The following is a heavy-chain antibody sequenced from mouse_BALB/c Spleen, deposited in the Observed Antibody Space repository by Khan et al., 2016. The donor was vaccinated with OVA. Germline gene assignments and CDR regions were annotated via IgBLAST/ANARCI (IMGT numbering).Heavy chain of an antibody. J-gene: IGHJ3*01. CDR1: GFSLTNYS. CDR3: ARRGYDYGRGALFAY. Sequence: QVQLQQSGPGLVQPSQSLSITCTVSGFSLTNYSVHWVRQSPGKGLEWLGVMWSAGSTDYNAAFISRLTIRKDNSRSQVFFKRNSLQPNDTAIYYCARRGYDYGRGALFAYWGQGTLVTVSA. V-gene: IGHV2-2*02. D-gene: IGHD2-4*01. CDR2: MWSAGST.